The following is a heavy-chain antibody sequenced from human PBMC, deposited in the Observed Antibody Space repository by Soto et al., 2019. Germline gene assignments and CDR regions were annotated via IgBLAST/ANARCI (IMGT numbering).Heavy chain of an antibody. CDR1: GYSFTSYW. V-gene: IGHV5-51*01. Sequence: PGESLKISCKGSGYSFTSYWIAWVRQMPGKGLEWMGIIYPGDSDTRYSPSFQGQVTISVDKSISTAYLQWSSLKASDSAMYYCARLSGSLAAAGSNNWFDPWGQGTLVTVSS. CDR3: ARLSGSLAAAGSNNWFDP. CDR2: IYPGDSDT. J-gene: IGHJ5*02. D-gene: IGHD6-13*01.